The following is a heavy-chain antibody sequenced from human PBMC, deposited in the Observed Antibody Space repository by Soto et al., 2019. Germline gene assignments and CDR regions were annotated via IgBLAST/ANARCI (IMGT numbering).Heavy chain of an antibody. V-gene: IGHV1-69*08. CDR2: IIPILGIA. D-gene: IGHD6-19*01. CDR1: GGTFSSYT. Sequence: QVQLVQSGAEVKKPGSSVKVSCKASGGTFSSYTISWVRQAPGQGLEWMGRIIPILGIANYAQKFQGRVTITADKSTSTAYMELSSLRSEDTAVYYCARDEDSSGWYVFDPWGQGTMVTVSS. CDR3: ARDEDSSGWYVFDP. J-gene: IGHJ5*02.